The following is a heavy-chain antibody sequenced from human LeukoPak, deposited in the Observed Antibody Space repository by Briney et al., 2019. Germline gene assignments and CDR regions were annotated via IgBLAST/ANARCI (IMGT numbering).Heavy chain of an antibody. CDR2: INPNSGGT. Sequence: ASVKVSCKASGYTFTGYYMHWVRQAPGQGLEWMGWINPNSGGTNYAQKFQGRVTMTRDTSISTAYMELSRLRSDDTAVYYCARDKDDFWSGYYVDYWGQGTLVTVSS. D-gene: IGHD3-3*01. CDR1: GYTFTGYY. V-gene: IGHV1-2*02. CDR3: ARDKDDFWSGYYVDY. J-gene: IGHJ4*02.